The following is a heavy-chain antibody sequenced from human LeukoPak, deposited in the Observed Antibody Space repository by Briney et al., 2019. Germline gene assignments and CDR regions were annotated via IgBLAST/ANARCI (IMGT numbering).Heavy chain of an antibody. V-gene: IGHV4-38-2*02. CDR2: IYHSGST. J-gene: IGHJ6*04. Sequence: SETLSLTCAVSGYSISSGYYWGWIRQPPGKGLEWIGSIYHSGSTYYNPSLKSRVTISVDTSKNQFSLKLSSVTAADTAVYYCARDPGGDNYYNFYYGMDVWGKGTTVTVSS. CDR3: ARDPGGDNYYNFYYGMDV. CDR1: GYSISSGYY. D-gene: IGHD4-17*01.